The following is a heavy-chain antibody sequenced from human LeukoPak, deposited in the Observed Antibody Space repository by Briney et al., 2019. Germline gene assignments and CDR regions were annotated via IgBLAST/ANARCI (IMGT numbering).Heavy chain of an antibody. CDR3: AEVLYSYGYEGAFDI. J-gene: IGHJ3*02. CDR1: GFTFDDYA. D-gene: IGHD5-18*01. CDR2: ISWNSGSI. Sequence: GGSLRLSCAASGFTFDDYAMHWVRQAPRKGLEWVSGISWNSGSIGYADSVKGRFTISRDNAKNSLYLQMNSLRAEDMALYYCAEVLYSYGYEGAFDIWGQGTMVTVSS. V-gene: IGHV3-9*03.